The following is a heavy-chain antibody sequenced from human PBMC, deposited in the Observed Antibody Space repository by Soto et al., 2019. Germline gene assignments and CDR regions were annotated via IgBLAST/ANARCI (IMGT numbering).Heavy chain of an antibody. Sequence: QVHLQESGPGLVKPSQTLSLTCSVNGDSINSDSVYWSWIRQSPGKGLEYIGHITYNGRTFYNPSLKSRVTMSVDTPKNQFSLEVRSVTAADTAVYYCARERQVGPSSGRFDPWGQGTLVTVST. CDR1: GDSINSDSVY. CDR3: ARERQVGPSSGRFDP. CDR2: ITYNGRT. J-gene: IGHJ5*02. V-gene: IGHV4-31*03.